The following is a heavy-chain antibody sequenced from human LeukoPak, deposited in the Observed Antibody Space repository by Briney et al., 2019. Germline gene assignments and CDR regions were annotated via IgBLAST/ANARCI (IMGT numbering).Heavy chain of an antibody. V-gene: IGHV3-30*02. D-gene: IGHD3-9*01. CDR3: ARDDPHYDILTGYYPIDS. CDR1: GFTFIRNG. CDR2: LRYDGSNQ. Sequence: PGGSLRLSCEASGFTFIRNGMHWVRQAPGKGLEWVAFLRYDGSNQYYADSVQGRFTISRDNSKNTLYLQMYSLRAEDTAVYYCARDDPHYDILTGYYPIDSWGQGTLVTVSP. J-gene: IGHJ4*02.